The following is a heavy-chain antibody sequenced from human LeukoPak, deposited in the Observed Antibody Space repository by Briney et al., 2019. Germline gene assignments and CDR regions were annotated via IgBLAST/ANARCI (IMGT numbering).Heavy chain of an antibody. Sequence: PSETLSLTCTVSGGSISSYYWSRIRQPPGKGLEWIGYIYYSGSTNYNPSLKSRVTISVDTSKNQFSLKLSSVTAADTAVYYCARHYYGSGDDYWGQGTLVTVSS. CDR2: IYYSGST. V-gene: IGHV4-59*08. D-gene: IGHD3-10*01. CDR1: GGSISSYY. J-gene: IGHJ4*02. CDR3: ARHYYGSGDDY.